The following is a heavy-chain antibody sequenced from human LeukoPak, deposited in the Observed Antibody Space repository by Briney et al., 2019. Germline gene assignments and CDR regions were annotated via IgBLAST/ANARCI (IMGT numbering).Heavy chain of an antibody. J-gene: IGHJ4*02. V-gene: IGHV3-74*01. CDR3: ATKQWLAPPPDS. D-gene: IGHD6-19*01. CDR1: GFTFSKYW. CDR2: INTDGTVT. Sequence: GGSLRLSCAASGFTFSKYWMLLVRQAPGTGLESVSRINTDGTVTTYADSVKGRFTVSRDNADNTMFLQMNSVRDEDTAVYYCATKQWLAPPPDSWGQGTPVTVSS.